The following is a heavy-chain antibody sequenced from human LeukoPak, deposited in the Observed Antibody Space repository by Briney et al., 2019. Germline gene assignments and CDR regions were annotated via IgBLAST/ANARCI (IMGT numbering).Heavy chain of an antibody. D-gene: IGHD1-1*01. CDR3: ARGTTPSYGIPRN. CDR2: ISSSSSHA. J-gene: IGHJ4*02. V-gene: IGHV3-21*01. Sequence: RSGGSLRLSCAASGFTFSGFSMNWIRQAPGKGLEWVSLISSSSSHAFYADSVKGRFTISRDNAKNSLYLQMNSLRVEDTAVYYCARGTTPSYGIPRNWGQGTLVTVSS. CDR1: GFTFSGFS.